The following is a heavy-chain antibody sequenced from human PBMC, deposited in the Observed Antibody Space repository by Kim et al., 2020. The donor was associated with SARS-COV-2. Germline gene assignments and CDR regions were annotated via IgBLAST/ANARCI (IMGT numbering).Heavy chain of an antibody. J-gene: IGHJ4*02. Sequence: ASVKVSCKASGYTFTGYYMHWVRQAPGQGLEWMGWINPNSGGTNYAQKFQGRVTMTRDTSISTAYMELSRLRSDDTAVYYCAREKDDFWSGYNYWGQGTLVTVSS. CDR2: INPNSGGT. D-gene: IGHD3-3*01. CDR1: GYTFTGYY. V-gene: IGHV1-2*02. CDR3: AREKDDFWSGYNY.